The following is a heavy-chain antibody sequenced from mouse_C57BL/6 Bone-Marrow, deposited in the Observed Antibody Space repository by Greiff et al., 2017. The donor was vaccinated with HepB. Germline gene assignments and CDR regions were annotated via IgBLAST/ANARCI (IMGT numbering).Heavy chain of an antibody. D-gene: IGHD2-1*01. Sequence: VKLMESGAELVRPGTSVKVSCKASGYAFTNYLIEWVKQRPGQGLEWIGVINPGSGGTNYNEKFKGKATLTADKSSSTAYMQLSSLTSEDSAVYFRAAGVIYSAFAYWGQGTLVTVSA. CDR3: AAGVIYSAFAY. CDR2: INPGSGGT. V-gene: IGHV1-54*01. J-gene: IGHJ3*01. CDR1: GYAFTNYL.